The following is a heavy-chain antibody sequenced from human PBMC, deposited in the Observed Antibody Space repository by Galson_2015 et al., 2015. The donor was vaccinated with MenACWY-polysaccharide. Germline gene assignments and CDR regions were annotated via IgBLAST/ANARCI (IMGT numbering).Heavy chain of an antibody. V-gene: IGHV3-7*01. CDR3: ARGGLPGAMDF. CDR2: IKEDGSEK. J-gene: IGHJ4*02. D-gene: IGHD2-2*01. CDR1: GFTFSTYW. Sequence: SLRLSCAASGFTFSTYWMNWARQAPGKGLEWVANIKEDGSEKYYVDSVKGRFTISRDNAKNSLSLQMNSLRGDDTAVYYCARGGLPGAMDFWGQGTLVTVS.